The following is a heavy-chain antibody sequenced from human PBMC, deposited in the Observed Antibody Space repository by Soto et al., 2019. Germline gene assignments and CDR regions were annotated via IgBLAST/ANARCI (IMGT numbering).Heavy chain of an antibody. J-gene: IGHJ6*02. V-gene: IGHV3-74*01. Sequence: EVQLVESGGGLVQPGGSLRLSCAASGLSFNIYWMHWVRQVPGKGLVWLARINSDGSHTISVDSVKGRFTISRDNAKSTVFLQMDSLRDEDTGVYYCAGGMAGLDVWGQGTTVTVSS. CDR1: GLSFNIYW. CDR3: AGGMAGLDV. CDR2: INSDGSHT.